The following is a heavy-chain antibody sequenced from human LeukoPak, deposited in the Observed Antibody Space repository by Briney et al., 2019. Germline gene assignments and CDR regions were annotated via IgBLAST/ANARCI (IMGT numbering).Heavy chain of an antibody. CDR1: GFTFSSNS. V-gene: IGHV3-21*01. CDR2: ISSSSNYI. CDR3: ARGPPSD. J-gene: IGHJ4*02. Sequence: PGGSLRLSCAASGFTFSSNSMNWVRQAPGEGLEWVSSISSSSNYIYYADSVKGRFTISRDNAKNSLYLQMNSLRAEDTALYYCARGPPSDWGQGTLVTVSS.